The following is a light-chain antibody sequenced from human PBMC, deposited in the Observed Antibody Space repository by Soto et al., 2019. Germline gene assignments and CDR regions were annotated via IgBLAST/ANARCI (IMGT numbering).Light chain of an antibody. CDR3: SSYPSSSTRV. CDR1: SSDVGGYNS. J-gene: IGLJ1*01. V-gene: IGLV2-14*01. CDR2: EVT. Sequence: QSALTQPASVSGSPGQSITISCTGTSSDVGGYNSVSWYQQHPGKAPKLVIYEVTNRPSGISNRFSGSKSGNTASLTISGLQAEDEADYYCSSYPSSSTRVLGTGTKVTVL.